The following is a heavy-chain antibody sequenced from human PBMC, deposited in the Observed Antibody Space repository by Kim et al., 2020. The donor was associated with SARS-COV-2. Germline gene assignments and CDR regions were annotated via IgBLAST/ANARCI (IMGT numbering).Heavy chain of an antibody. Sequence: SQTLSLTCAISGDTVSSNNAAWNWIRQSPSRGLEWLGRTYYGSRWYYEYAPSVTSRISISPDTSKNQLSLHLNSVTPDDTAVYYCASWTLDVWGQGTTVTVSS. V-gene: IGHV6-1*01. D-gene: IGHD1-1*01. J-gene: IGHJ6*02. CDR1: GDTVSSNNAA. CDR2: TYYGSRWYY. CDR3: ASWTLDV.